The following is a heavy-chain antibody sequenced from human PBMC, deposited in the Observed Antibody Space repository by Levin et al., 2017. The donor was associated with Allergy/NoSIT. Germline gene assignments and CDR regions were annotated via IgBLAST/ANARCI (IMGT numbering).Heavy chain of an antibody. D-gene: IGHD1-26*01. Sequence: GESLKISCAASGFTFSSYSMNWVRQAPGQGLEWVSYISTSSTTIYYADSVKGRFSISRDNAENSLYLQMNSLRDEDTALYYCVRGIVGSSSASGGQGTLVTVSS. J-gene: IGHJ4*02. CDR3: VRGIVGSSSAS. CDR1: GFTFSSYS. CDR2: ISTSSTTI. V-gene: IGHV3-48*02.